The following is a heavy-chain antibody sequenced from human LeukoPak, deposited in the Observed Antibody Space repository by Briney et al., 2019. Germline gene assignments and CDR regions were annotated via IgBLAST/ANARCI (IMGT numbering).Heavy chain of an antibody. CDR2: TYYRSRWYN. CDR1: GDSVSSNSAG. V-gene: IGHV6-1*01. CDR3: VRGGGALDI. J-gene: IGHJ3*02. Sequence: SQTLSLTFAISGDSVSSNSAGWSWIRQSPSRGLEWLGRTYYRSRWYNDYAVSVRSRITINPDTSKNQFSLQLNSVTPEDTAVYYCVRGGGALDIWGQGTMVTVSS.